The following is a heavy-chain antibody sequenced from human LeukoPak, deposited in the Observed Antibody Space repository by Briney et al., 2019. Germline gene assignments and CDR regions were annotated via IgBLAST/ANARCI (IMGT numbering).Heavy chain of an antibody. CDR1: GVSISSSSYY. V-gene: IGHV4-39*01. Sequence: SETLSLTCTVSGVSISSSSYYWGWLRQPPGKGLEWIVSIYYSGSTYYNPSLKSRVTISVDTSKNQFSLKLSSVTAADTAVYYCARRVRAGFFATPDQHNWFDPWGQGTLVTVSS. CDR3: ARRVRAGFFATPDQHNWFDP. CDR2: IYYSGST. D-gene: IGHD2-15*01. J-gene: IGHJ5*02.